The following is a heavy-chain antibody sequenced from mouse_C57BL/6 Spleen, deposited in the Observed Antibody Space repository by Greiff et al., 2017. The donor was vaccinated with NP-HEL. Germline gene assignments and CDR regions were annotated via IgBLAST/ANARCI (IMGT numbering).Heavy chain of an antibody. CDR1: GYTFTGYW. CDR2: ILPGSGST. D-gene: IGHD2-5*01. J-gene: IGHJ3*01. Sequence: QVQLQQSGAELMKPGASVKLSCKATGYTFTGYWIEWVKQRPGHGLEWIGEILPGSGSTNYNEKFKGKATFTADTSSNTAYMQLSSLTTEDSAIYYFARRPTIVTTREFAYWGQGTLVTVSA. V-gene: IGHV1-9*01. CDR3: ARRPTIVTTREFAY.